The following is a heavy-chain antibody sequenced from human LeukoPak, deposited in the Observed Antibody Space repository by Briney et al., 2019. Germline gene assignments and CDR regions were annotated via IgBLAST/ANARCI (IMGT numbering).Heavy chain of an antibody. Sequence: GGSLRLSCAVAGFTFNSYWMSWVRQAPGKGLEWVANIKQDGSEKFYVDSVKGRFTISRDNAKNSLYLQMNSLRAEDTAVYYRARGRYCSGAGCHYFDYWGQGTLVTVSS. CDR1: GFTFNSYW. V-gene: IGHV3-7*02. CDR2: IKQDGSEK. J-gene: IGHJ4*02. D-gene: IGHD2-15*01. CDR3: ARGRYCSGAGCHYFDY.